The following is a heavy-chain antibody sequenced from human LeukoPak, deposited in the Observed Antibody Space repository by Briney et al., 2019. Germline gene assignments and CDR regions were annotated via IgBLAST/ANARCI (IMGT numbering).Heavy chain of an antibody. CDR1: GFTVSSNY. CDR3: ARGRPPYYYDSSGFREAFDY. D-gene: IGHD3-22*01. V-gene: IGHV3-66*01. J-gene: IGHJ4*02. CDR2: IYSGGST. Sequence: GGSLRLSCAASGFTVSSNYMSWVRQAPGKGLEWVSVIYSGGSTYYADSVKGRFTISRDNSKNTLYLQMNSLRAEDTAVYYRARGRPPYYYDSSGFREAFDYWGQGTLVTVSS.